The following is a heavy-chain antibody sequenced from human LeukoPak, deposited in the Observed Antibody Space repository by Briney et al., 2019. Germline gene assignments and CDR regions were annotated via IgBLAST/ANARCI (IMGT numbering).Heavy chain of an antibody. Sequence: SETLSLTCAVYGGSFSGYYWSWIRQPPGKGLEWIGEINHSGSTNYNSSLKSRVTISVDTSKNQFSLKLSSVTAADTAVYYCARGYDFWSGYYDYWGQGTLVTVSS. D-gene: IGHD3-3*01. V-gene: IGHV4-34*01. CDR3: ARGYDFWSGYYDY. CDR2: INHSGST. J-gene: IGHJ4*02. CDR1: GGSFSGYY.